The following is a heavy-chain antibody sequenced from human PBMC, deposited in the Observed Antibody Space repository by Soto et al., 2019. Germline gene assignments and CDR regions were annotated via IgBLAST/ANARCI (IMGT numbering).Heavy chain of an antibody. CDR2: INAGNGNT. CDR3: AKGLADSTGSYRVGFNS. D-gene: IGHD6-13*01. CDR1: GYTFTSYA. Sequence: SVKVSCKASGYTFTSYAMNWVRQAPGQRLEWMGWINAGNGNTKYSQKFQGRVTITRDTSARTAYMELNSLRSEDTAVYYCAKGLADSTGSYRVGFNSWGQGTLVTVSS. J-gene: IGHJ4*02. V-gene: IGHV1-3*01.